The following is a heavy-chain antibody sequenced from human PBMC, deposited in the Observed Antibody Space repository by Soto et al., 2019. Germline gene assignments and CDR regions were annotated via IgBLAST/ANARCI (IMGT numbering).Heavy chain of an antibody. V-gene: IGHV1-18*04. J-gene: IGHJ6*02. Sequence: ASVKVSCKASGYTFTSYGISWVRQAPGQGLEWMGWISAYNGNTNYAQKLKGRVTMTTDTSTRTAYMELRSLRSDDTAVYYGARDKYSSHFFYYGMDVWGQGTTVTVSS. CDR2: ISAYNGNT. D-gene: IGHD6-6*01. CDR1: GYTFTSYG. CDR3: ARDKYSSHFFYYGMDV.